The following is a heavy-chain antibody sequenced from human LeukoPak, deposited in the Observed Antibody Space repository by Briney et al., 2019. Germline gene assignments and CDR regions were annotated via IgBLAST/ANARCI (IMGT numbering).Heavy chain of an antibody. CDR1: GYTFTCYG. CDR3: ARVMGIYDSSGYSGY. CDR2: ISAYNGNT. D-gene: IGHD3-22*01. V-gene: IGHV1-18*01. Sequence: EASVKVSCKASGYTFTCYGISWVRQAPGQGLEWMGWISAYNGNTNYAQKLQGRVTMTTDTSTSTAYMELRSLRSDDTAVYYCARVMGIYDSSGYSGYWGQGTLVTVSS. J-gene: IGHJ4*02.